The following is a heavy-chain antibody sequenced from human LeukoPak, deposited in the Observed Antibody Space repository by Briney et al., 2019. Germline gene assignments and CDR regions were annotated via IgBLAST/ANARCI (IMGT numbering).Heavy chain of an antibody. CDR2: FYPGVST. Sequence: SETLSPTCLVSVGPFFSYYWSWIGKPAGKERDGFGLFYPGVSTNYNPSLKSRVTMSVDTSKNQFALKLSAVTAADTAVYYCARLKFYDSTGYSPGHYMDVRGKGTTVTVSS. CDR1: VGPFFSYY. CDR3: ARLKFYDSTGYSPGHYMDV. V-gene: IGHV4-4*07. D-gene: IGHD3-22*01. J-gene: IGHJ6*03.